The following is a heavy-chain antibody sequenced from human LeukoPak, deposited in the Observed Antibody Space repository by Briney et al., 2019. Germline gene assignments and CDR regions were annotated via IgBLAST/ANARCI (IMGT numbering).Heavy chain of an antibody. CDR3: AKDPDYDFWRPSDY. D-gene: IGHD3-3*01. Sequence: ASVRVSCKASGYTFTGYYMHWVRQAPGQGLEWMGWINPNSGGTNYAQKFQGRVTMTRDTSISTAYMELSRLRSDDTAVYYCAKDPDYDFWRPSDYWGQGTLVTVSS. CDR1: GYTFTGYY. V-gene: IGHV1-2*02. J-gene: IGHJ4*02. CDR2: INPNSGGT.